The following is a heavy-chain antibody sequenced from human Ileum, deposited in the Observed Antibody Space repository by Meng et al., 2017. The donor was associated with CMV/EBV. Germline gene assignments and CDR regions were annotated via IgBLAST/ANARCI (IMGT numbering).Heavy chain of an antibody. CDR1: GFSLSTSGVV. Sequence: QNPLQESCPTPVQPPHPPTLACTFSGFSLSTSGVVVDWIRQSPGQALEWLALVYWDDDKRYSPSLKSRLTITKDTSKNQVVLTMTDMDPVDTATYYCAHRRVELPYFDYWGQGTLVTVSS. D-gene: IGHD1-7*01. J-gene: IGHJ4*02. V-gene: IGHV2-5*02. CDR2: VYWDDDK. CDR3: AHRRVELPYFDY.